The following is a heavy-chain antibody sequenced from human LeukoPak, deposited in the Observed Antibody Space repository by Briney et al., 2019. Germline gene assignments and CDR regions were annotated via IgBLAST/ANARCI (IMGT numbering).Heavy chain of an antibody. CDR1: GFTFSSYS. V-gene: IGHV3-21*01. D-gene: IGHD2-2*01. CDR3: AREDIVVVPAARPLRLPYGMDV. Sequence: PGGSLRLSCAASGFTFSSYSMNWVRQAPGKGLEWVSSISSSSSYIYYADSVKGRFTISRDNAKNSLYLQMNSLRAEDTAVYYCAREDIVVVPAARPLRLPYGMDVWGQGTTVTVSS. CDR2: ISSSSSYI. J-gene: IGHJ6*02.